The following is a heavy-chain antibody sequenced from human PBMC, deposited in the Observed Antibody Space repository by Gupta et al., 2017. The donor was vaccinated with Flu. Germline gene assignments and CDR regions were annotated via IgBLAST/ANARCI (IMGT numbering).Heavy chain of an antibody. V-gene: IGHV1-69*06. J-gene: IGHJ6*02. Sequence: QVQLVQSGAEVKKPGSSVKVSCKASGGTFSSYAISWVRQAPGQGLEWLGGIIPIFGTANYAQKFQGRVTITADKSTSTAYMELSSLRSEDTAVYYCARVLNCGGDCYSRIVKYYYYGMDVWGQGTTVTVSS. CDR2: IIPIFGTA. CDR3: ARVLNCGGDCYSRIVKYYYYGMDV. D-gene: IGHD2-21*02. CDR1: GGTFSSYA.